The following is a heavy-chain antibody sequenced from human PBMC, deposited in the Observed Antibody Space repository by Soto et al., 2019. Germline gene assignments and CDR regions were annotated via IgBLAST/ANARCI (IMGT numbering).Heavy chain of an antibody. CDR2: MNPNSGNT. CDR3: AGTTDITGKPPLDYYYMDV. Sequence: ASVKVSCKASGYTFTSYDINWVRQATGQGLEWMGWMNPNSGNTGYAQKFQGRATMTRNTSISTAYMELSSLRSEDTAVYYCAGTTDITGKPPLDYYYMDVWGKGTTVTVSS. V-gene: IGHV1-8*01. D-gene: IGHD1-20*01. CDR1: GYTFTSYD. J-gene: IGHJ6*03.